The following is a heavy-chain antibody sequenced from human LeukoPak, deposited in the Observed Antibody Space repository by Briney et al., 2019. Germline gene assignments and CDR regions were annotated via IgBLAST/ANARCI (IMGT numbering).Heavy chain of an antibody. CDR2: IRGSGSGM. CDR3: ARDDNWGFDY. J-gene: IGHJ4*02. CDR1: GFVFSDYS. D-gene: IGHD7-27*01. V-gene: IGHV3-48*04. Sequence: PGGSLRLSCAASGFVFSDYSMNWVRQAPGKGLEWVANIRGSGSGMGYGSYYADSVKGRFTISRDNAKTSLYLQMNSLRADDTAVYYRARDDNWGFDYWGQGALVTVSS.